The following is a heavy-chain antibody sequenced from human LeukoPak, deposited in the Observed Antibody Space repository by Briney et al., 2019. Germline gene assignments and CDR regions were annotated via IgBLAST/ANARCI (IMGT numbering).Heavy chain of an antibody. CDR3: ARAYSSSWYWNWFDP. CDR2: IYYSGST. D-gene: IGHD6-13*01. V-gene: IGHV4-59*08. J-gene: IGHJ5*02. Sequence: TSETLSLTCTVSGGSISNYYWNWIRQPPGQGLEWIGHIYYSGSTNYNPSLKSRVTISVDTSKNQFSLKVSSVSAADTAVYYCARAYSSSWYWNWFDPWGQGTLVTVSS. CDR1: GGSISNYY.